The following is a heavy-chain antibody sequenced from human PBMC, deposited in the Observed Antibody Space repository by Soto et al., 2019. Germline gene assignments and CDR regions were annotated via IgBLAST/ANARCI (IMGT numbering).Heavy chain of an antibody. D-gene: IGHD2-15*01. V-gene: IGHV1-69*13. CDR3: ARDQGGCSGGSCYFSYYYYGMDV. Sequence: SVKVSCKASGGTCSIYAISGVLQSPLQGLDWMGGIIPIFGTANYAQKFQGRVTITADESTSTAYMELSSLRSEDTAVYYCARDQGGCSGGSCYFSYYYYGMDVWGQGTTVTVSS. J-gene: IGHJ6*02. CDR2: IIPIFGTA. CDR1: GGTCSIYA.